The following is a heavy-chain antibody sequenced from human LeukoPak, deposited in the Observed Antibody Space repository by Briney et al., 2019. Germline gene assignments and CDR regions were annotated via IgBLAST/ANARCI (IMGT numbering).Heavy chain of an antibody. CDR1: EATFSSYA. CDR3: ATRDGYNPNYYYYYYMDV. J-gene: IGHJ6*03. D-gene: IGHD5-24*01. V-gene: IGHV1-69*05. Sequence: SVKVSCKASEATFSSYAISWVRQAPGQGLEWMGGIIPIFGPANYAQKLQGRVTITTDESTSTAYMELSSLRSEDTAVYYCATRDGYNPNYYYYYYMDVWGKGTTVTVSS. CDR2: IIPIFGPA.